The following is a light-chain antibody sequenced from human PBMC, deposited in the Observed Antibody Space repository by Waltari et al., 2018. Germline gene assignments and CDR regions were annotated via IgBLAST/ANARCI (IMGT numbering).Light chain of an antibody. CDR1: QSLLHSNTYSY. V-gene: IGKV2-28*01. CDR3: MQSLQTPLT. Sequence: DIVMTQSPLSLPVTPGEPASISCRSSQSLLHSNTYSYLDCYLQKPGQSPQLLIHLGSNRASWVPDRFSGSGSGTDFTLNISRVEAEDVGIYYCMQSLQTPLTFGQGTKVEIK. J-gene: IGKJ1*01. CDR2: LGS.